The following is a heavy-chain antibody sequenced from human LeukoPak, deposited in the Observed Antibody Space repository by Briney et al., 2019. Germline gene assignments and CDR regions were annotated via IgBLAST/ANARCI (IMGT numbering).Heavy chain of an antibody. CDR3: ASQPGSSGGYEYFQH. J-gene: IGHJ1*01. V-gene: IGHV3-48*01. CDR1: GFTFSSYS. CDR2: ISSSSSNT. Sequence: GGSLRLSCAASGFTFSSYSMNWVRQAPGKGLEWVSYISSSSSNTYYADSVKGRFTISRDKAKNSLYLQMNSLRADDTAVYYCASQPGSSGGYEYFQHWGPGTLVTAAS. D-gene: IGHD6-19*01.